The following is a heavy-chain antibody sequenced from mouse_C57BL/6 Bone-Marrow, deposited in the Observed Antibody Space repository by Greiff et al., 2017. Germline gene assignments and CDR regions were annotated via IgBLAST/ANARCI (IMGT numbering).Heavy chain of an antibody. D-gene: IGHD2-3*01. CDR1: GFNIKDDY. V-gene: IGHV14-4*01. Sequence: VQLQQSGAELAKPGASVKLSCKASGFNIKDDYIHWVKQRPEQGLEWIGWIDPEIGDTEYASKFQGKATITSDTSSNTAYLQLSSLTSEDTAVYYCSSFDGNYFDFWGQGTPLTVAS. CDR2: IDPEIGDT. CDR3: SSFDGNYFDF. J-gene: IGHJ2*01.